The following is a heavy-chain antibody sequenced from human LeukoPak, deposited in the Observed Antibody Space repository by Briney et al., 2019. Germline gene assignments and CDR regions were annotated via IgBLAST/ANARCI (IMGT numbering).Heavy chain of an antibody. CDR1: GFTFSSYA. CDR2: ISGSGGST. Sequence: GGSLRLSCVASGFTFSSYAMSWVRQAPGKGLEWVSAISGSGGSTYYADSVKGRFTISRDNSKNTLYLQMNSLRAEDTAVYYCAKDGSDCSGGSCYHYFDYWGQGTLVTVSS. D-gene: IGHD2-15*01. V-gene: IGHV3-23*01. J-gene: IGHJ4*02. CDR3: AKDGSDCSGGSCYHYFDY.